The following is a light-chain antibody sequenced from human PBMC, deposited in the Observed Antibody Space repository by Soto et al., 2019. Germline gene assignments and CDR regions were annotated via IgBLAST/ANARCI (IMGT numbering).Light chain of an antibody. J-gene: IGKJ1*01. CDR1: QSVSNN. CDR2: GAS. CDR3: QQYNNWWT. V-gene: IGKV3-15*01. Sequence: EIVMTQSPATLSVSPGERATLSCRASQSVSNNLAWYQKKPGQAPRLLIYGASTRATGIPAMFSGSGSGTECTLTISSLQSEDFAVYYCQQYNNWWTFGQGTRVEIK.